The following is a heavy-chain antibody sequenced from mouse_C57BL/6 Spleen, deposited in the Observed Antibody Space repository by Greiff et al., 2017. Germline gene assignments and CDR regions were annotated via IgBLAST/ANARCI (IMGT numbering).Heavy chain of an antibody. Sequence: EVQLQESVAELVRPGASVKLSCTASGFNIKNTYMHWVKQRPEQGLEWIGRIDTANGNTKYAPKFQGKATITAYTSSNTSYLQLSSLTSEDTASYCSAEWGYDYDGDYWGQGTTLTVSS. CDR1: GFNIKNTY. CDR3: AEWGYDYDGDY. J-gene: IGHJ2*01. CDR2: IDTANGNT. V-gene: IGHV14-3*01. D-gene: IGHD2-4*01.